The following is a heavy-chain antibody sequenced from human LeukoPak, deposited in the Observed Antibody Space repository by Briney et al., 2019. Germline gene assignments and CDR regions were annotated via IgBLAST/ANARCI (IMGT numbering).Heavy chain of an antibody. J-gene: IGHJ4*01. V-gene: IGHV4-4*07. CDR2: IYTRGSP. CDR3: ARDGPNWGLM. CDR1: GGSIGHYY. D-gene: IGHD7-27*01. Sequence: SETLSLTCTVSGGSIGHYYLSWVRQPDGKGLEWIGRIYTRGSPNYNPSLKSRVTMSLDTSNNQFSLKLTSVTAADTGVFYCARDGPNWGLMWRHGTRVTVFS.